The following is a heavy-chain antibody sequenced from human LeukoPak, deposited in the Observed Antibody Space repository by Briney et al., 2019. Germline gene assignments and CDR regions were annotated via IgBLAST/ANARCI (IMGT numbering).Heavy chain of an antibody. V-gene: IGHV4-30-4*01. CDR3: ARERVERLGYYDSSGYYSYCFDY. J-gene: IGHJ4*02. CDR1: GGSISSGDYY. D-gene: IGHD3-22*01. Sequence: SETLPLTCTVSGGSISSGDYYWSWIRQPPGKGLEWIGCIYYSGSTYYNPSLKSRVTISVDTSKNQFSLKLSSVTAADTAVYYCARERVERLGYYDSSGYYSYCFDYWGQGTLVTVSS. CDR2: IYYSGST.